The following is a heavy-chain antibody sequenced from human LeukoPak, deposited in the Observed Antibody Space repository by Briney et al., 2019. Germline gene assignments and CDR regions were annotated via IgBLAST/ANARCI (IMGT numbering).Heavy chain of an antibody. CDR3: ARYHTALNY. V-gene: IGHV3-53*01. D-gene: IGHD5-18*01. J-gene: IGHJ4*02. CDR2: IYSGGST. Sequence: GGSLRLSCAASGFTVSSDYMTWVRQAPGKGLEWVSVIYSGGSTYYADSAKGRFTISRDNSKNTLYLQMNNLRVEDTAVYYCARYHTALNYWGQGTLVTASS. CDR1: GFTVSSDY.